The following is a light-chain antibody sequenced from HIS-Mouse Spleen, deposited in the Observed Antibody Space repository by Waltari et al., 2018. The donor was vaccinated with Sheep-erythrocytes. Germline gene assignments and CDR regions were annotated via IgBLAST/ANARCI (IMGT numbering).Light chain of an antibody. J-gene: IGKJ1*01. CDR1: QSVSSSY. CDR2: GAS. V-gene: IGKV3-20*01. Sequence: EIVLTQSPGTLSLSPGERATLSCRASQSVSSSYLAWYQQKPGQDPRLLIYGASSRATGIPDRFSGSGSATDFTLTISRLEPEDFAVYYCQQYGSSLRTFGQGTKVEIK. CDR3: QQYGSSLRT.